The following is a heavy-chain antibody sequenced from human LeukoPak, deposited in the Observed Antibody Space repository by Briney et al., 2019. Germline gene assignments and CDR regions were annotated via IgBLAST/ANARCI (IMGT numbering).Heavy chain of an antibody. V-gene: IGHV4-34*01. CDR2: INHSGST. Sequence: PSETLSLTCAVYGGSFSGYYWSWIRQPPGKGLEWIGEINHSGSTNYNPSLKSRVTISVDTSKNQFSLKLSSVTAADTAVYYCARERVRGIQTYYDFWGGYSYWFDPWGQGTLVTVSS. J-gene: IGHJ5*02. CDR3: ARERVRGIQTYYDFWGGYSYWFDP. CDR1: GGSFSGYY. D-gene: IGHD3-3*01.